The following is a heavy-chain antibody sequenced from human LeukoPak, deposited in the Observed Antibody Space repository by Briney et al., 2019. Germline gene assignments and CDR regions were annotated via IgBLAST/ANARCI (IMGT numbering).Heavy chain of an antibody. CDR2: INHSGST. V-gene: IGHV4-34*01. CDR1: GGSFSGYY. J-gene: IGHJ4*02. D-gene: IGHD6-19*01. CDR3: ARILPRSVKQWQPFEY. Sequence: PSETLSLTCAVYGGSFSGYYWSWIRQPPGKGLEWIGEINHSGSTNYNPSLKSRVTISVDTSKNQFSLKLSSVTAAGTAVYYCARILPRSVKQWQPFEYWGQGTLVTVSS.